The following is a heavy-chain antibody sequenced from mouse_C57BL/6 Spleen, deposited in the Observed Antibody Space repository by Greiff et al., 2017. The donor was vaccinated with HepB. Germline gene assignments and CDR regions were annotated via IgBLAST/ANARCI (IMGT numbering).Heavy chain of an antibody. Sequence: VKLVESGPGLVAPSQSLSITCTVSGFSLTSYAISWVRQPPGKGLEWLGVIWTGGGTNYNSALKSRLSISKDNSKSQVFLKMNSLQTDDTARYYCARTYDGYYEWYFDVWGTGTTVTVSS. J-gene: IGHJ1*03. CDR2: IWTGGGT. CDR3: ARTYDGYYEWYFDV. V-gene: IGHV2-9-1*01. D-gene: IGHD2-3*01. CDR1: GFSLTSYA.